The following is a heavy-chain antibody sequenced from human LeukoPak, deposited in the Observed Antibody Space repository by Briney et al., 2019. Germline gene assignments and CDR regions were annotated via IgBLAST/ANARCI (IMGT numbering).Heavy chain of an antibody. D-gene: IGHD5-12*01. CDR1: GGSISSGGYY. J-gene: IGHJ4*02. Sequence: SETLSLTCTVSGGSISSGGYYWSWIRQHPGKGLEWIGYIYYSGSTYYNPSLKSRVTKSVDTSKNQFSLKLSSVTAADTAVYYCARELATGFDYWGQGTLVTVSS. V-gene: IGHV4-31*03. CDR3: ARELATGFDY. CDR2: IYYSGST.